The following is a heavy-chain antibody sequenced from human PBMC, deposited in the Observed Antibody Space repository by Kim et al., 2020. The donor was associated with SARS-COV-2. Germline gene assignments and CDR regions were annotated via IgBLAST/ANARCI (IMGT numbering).Heavy chain of an antibody. D-gene: IGHD3-10*01. J-gene: IGHJ5*02. CDR2: IYPGDSDT. V-gene: IGHV5-51*01. CDR1: GYSFTSYW. CDR3: ARPTMVRGVIINGNWFDP. Sequence: GESLEISCKGSGYSFTSYWIGWVRQMPGKGLEWMGIIYPGDSDTRYSPSFQGQVTISADKSISTAYLQWSSLKASDTAMYYCARPTMVRGVIINGNWFDPWGQGTLVTVSS.